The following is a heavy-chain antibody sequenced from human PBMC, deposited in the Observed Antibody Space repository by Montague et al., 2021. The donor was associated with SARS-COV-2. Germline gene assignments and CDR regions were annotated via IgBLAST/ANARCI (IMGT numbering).Heavy chain of an antibody. CDR3: ARGGHYSNYWYGMDV. Sequence: SLRLSCAASGFTVSSNYMSWVRQAPGKGLEWASVIYSGGSTHYADSVKGRFTISRDNSKNTLYLQMNSLRAEDTAVYYCARGGHYSNYWYGMDVWGQGTTVTVSS. D-gene: IGHD4-11*01. J-gene: IGHJ6*02. V-gene: IGHV3-66*02. CDR2: IYSGGST. CDR1: GFTVSSNY.